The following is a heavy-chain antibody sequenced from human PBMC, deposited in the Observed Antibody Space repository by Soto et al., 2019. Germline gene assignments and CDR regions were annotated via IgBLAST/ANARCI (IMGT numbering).Heavy chain of an antibody. CDR1: GGTFSTYA. CDR3: ARSLGHYYDSSGLPSAYYYYGMEV. D-gene: IGHD3-22*01. J-gene: IGHJ6*02. Sequence: ASVRVSCKASGGTFSTYAISWVRQAPGQGLEWMGGIFPIFGTANYAQKFQGRVTITADESTSTAYMELSSLRSEDTAVYYCARSLGHYYDSSGLPSAYYYYGMEVWGQGTTVTVSS. CDR2: IFPIFGTA. V-gene: IGHV1-69*13.